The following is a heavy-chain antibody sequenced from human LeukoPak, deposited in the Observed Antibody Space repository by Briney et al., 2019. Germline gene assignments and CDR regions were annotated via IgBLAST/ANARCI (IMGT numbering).Heavy chain of an antibody. D-gene: IGHD3-10*01. CDR3: ARPEMVRGVIYFIDY. CDR2: IYPGDSDT. CDR1: GYSFTSYW. J-gene: IGHJ4*02. Sequence: GESLKISCKGSGYSFTSYWIGWVRQMPGKGLEWMGIIYPGDSDTRYSPPFQGQVTISADKSISTAYLQWSSLKASDTAMYYCARPEMVRGVIYFIDYWGQGTLVTVSS. V-gene: IGHV5-51*01.